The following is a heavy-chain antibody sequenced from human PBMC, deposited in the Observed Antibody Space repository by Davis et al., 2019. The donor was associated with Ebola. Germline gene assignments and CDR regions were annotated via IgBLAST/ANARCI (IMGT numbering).Heavy chain of an antibody. J-gene: IGHJ4*02. D-gene: IGHD2-21*01. CDR3: ARGGGMLWWPPAY. V-gene: IGHV4-34*01. CDR2: INDSGST. Sequence: SETLSLTCAVYGGSFSGYYWSWIRQSPGKGLQWIGEINDSGSTNYNPSLKSRVTISLDTSTNQLSLNLTSVTAADTAVYYCARGGGMLWWPPAYWGQGTLVTVSS. CDR1: GGSFSGYY.